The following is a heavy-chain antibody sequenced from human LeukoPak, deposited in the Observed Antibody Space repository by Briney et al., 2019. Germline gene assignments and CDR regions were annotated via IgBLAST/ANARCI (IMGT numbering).Heavy chain of an antibody. Sequence: GGSLRLSCAASGFSVSTYAMHWVRQPPGKGLEWVSSIGTAGDTYYPGSVKGRVTLSRDKAKNSLFLLMDNLRAGDTAVYYCARAPYSTSWYSGWYFDLWGRGTLVTVSS. V-gene: IGHV3-13*01. CDR2: IGTAGDT. CDR1: GFSVSTYA. CDR3: ARAPYSTSWYSGWYFDL. D-gene: IGHD6-13*01. J-gene: IGHJ2*01.